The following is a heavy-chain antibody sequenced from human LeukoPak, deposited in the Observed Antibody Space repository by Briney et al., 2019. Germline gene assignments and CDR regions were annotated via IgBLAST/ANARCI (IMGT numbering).Heavy chain of an antibody. Sequence: GGSLRLSCAASGFTFRSYWMTWVRQAPGKGLEWVANINEDGGETYSVDSVKGRFTISRDNAKNSLYLQMYSLRAEDTAVYYCAPPVDYYDSSGLDYWGQGTLVTVSS. D-gene: IGHD3-22*01. CDR2: INEDGGET. CDR3: APPVDYYDSSGLDY. V-gene: IGHV3-7*03. CDR1: GFTFRSYW. J-gene: IGHJ4*02.